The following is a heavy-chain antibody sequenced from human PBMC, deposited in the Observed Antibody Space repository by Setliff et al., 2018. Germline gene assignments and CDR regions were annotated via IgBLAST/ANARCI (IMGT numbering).Heavy chain of an antibody. CDR1: GGSFSGYY. Sequence: PSETLSLTCAVYGGSFSGYYWSWIRQPPGKGLEWIGEINHSESTNYNPSLKSRVTISVDTSKNQFSLKLSSVTAADTAVYYCARLPPHYCQYYYYYYGMDVWGQGTTVTVSS. J-gene: IGHJ6*02. D-gene: IGHD2-15*01. CDR3: ARLPPHYCQYYYYYYGMDV. CDR2: INHSEST. V-gene: IGHV4-34*01.